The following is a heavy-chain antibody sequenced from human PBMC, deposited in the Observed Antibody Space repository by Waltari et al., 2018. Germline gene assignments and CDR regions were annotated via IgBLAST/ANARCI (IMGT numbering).Heavy chain of an antibody. V-gene: IGHV3-7*01. D-gene: IGHD6-13*01. CDR3: ASASSWYYYYYYMDV. CDR2: IKQDGSEK. Sequence: EVQLVESGGGLVQPGGSLRLSCAASGFTFSSYWMSWVRQARGKGLEWVANIKQDGSEKYYVDSVKGRFTISRDNAKNSLYLQMDSLRAEDTAVYYCASASSWYYYYYYMDVWGKGTTVTVSS. CDR1: GFTFSSYW. J-gene: IGHJ6*03.